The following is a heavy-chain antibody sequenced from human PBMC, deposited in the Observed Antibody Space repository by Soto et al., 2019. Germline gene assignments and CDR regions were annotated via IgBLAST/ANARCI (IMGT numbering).Heavy chain of an antibody. Sequence: QVQLVQSGAEVKKPGSSVKVSCKASGGTFSSYAISWVRQAPGQGLEWMGGIIPIFGTANYAQKFQGRVTITGDESTSTAYRELGSLRSEDTAVYYCGRGTGTARRRHPYSYGMDVWGQGTRVPVSS. J-gene: IGHJ6*02. CDR1: GGTFSSYA. D-gene: IGHD6-6*01. CDR3: GRGTGTARRRHPYSYGMDV. V-gene: IGHV1-69*01. CDR2: IIPIFGTA.